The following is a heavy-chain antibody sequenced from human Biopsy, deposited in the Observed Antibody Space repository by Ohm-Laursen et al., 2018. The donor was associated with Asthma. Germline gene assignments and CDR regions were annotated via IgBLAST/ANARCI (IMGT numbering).Heavy chain of an antibody. CDR1: GGSVSSGSYY. Sequence: PSDTLSLTWAVSGGSVSSGSYYWSWIRQPPGKGLAWVSYISYSGSTDYNPSLKSRLTISMDTSKNQFSLKLSSVTAADTAVYYCARVPTTLRYFDLWGRGTLVTVSS. D-gene: IGHD2-15*01. V-gene: IGHV4-61*01. CDR2: ISYSGST. CDR3: ARVPTTLRYFDL. J-gene: IGHJ2*01.